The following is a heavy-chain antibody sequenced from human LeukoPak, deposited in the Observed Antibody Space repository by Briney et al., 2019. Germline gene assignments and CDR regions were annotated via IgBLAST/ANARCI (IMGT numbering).Heavy chain of an antibody. J-gene: IGHJ4*02. CDR1: GFTFSNYA. V-gene: IGHV3-23*01. Sequence: GGSLRLSCAASGFTFSNYALSWVRQAPGKGLEWVSAISGSGESTYYADSVKGRFTISRDNSKYTLFLQMHSLRAEDTAVYFCAKTFSAEMATNFDYWGQGTLVTVSS. CDR2: ISGSGEST. CDR3: AKTFSAEMATNFDY. D-gene: IGHD5-24*01.